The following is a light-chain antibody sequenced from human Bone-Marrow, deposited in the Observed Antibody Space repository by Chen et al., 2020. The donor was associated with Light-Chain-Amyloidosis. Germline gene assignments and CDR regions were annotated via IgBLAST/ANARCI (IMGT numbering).Light chain of an antibody. Sequence: IHLTQSPSSLSASVGDRVTMSCRASQDIGRGLAWYQQKPGKPPKLLIFDASTWETGVPSRFTGSASGTDFTLTIAGLQPEDFATYYCQQFNDYPATFGPGTQV. CDR2: DAS. V-gene: IGKV1D-13*01. J-gene: IGKJ3*01. CDR1: QDIGRG. CDR3: QQFNDYPAT.